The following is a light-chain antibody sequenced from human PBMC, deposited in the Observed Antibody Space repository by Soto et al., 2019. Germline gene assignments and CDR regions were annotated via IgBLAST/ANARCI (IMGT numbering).Light chain of an antibody. CDR3: QQYGGSPLYT. Sequence: EIVLTQSPVTLSLSPGERATLSCRASQSVSSSYLAWYQQKPGQAPRLLIYGASSRATGIPDRFSGSGSGTDFTLTIRRLEPEDFAVYYSQQYGGSPLYTFGQGTKLEIK. CDR1: QSVSSSY. V-gene: IGKV3-20*01. J-gene: IGKJ2*01. CDR2: GAS.